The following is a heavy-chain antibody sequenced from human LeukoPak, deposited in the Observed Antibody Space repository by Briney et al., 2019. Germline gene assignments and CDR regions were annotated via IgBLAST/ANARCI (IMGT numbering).Heavy chain of an antibody. CDR3: AIGNVWDSSGYYYAEYYFDY. CDR2: IYHSGST. V-gene: IGHV4-4*02. Sequence: SETLSLTCAVSGDSISSSHWWSWVRQSPGKGLEWIGEIYHSGSTNYNPSLKSRVTISVDTSKNQFSLKLSSVTAADTAVYYCAIGNVWDSSGYYYAEYYFDYWGQGTLVTVSS. J-gene: IGHJ4*02. D-gene: IGHD3-22*01. CDR1: GDSISSSHW.